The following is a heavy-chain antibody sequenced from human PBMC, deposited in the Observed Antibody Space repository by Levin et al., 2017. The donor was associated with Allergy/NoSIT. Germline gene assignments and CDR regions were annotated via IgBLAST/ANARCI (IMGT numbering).Heavy chain of an antibody. Sequence: ASVKVSCKTSGYTFTPYFLHWIRQAPGQGLEWLGQIFPKTGGTYFAQKFQGRVTVTTDTSMSTAYMELTSLTSDDTAVYYCVRENWYFDYWGQGTLITVSS. J-gene: IGHJ4*02. D-gene: IGHD1-1*01. CDR1: GYTFTPYF. CDR2: IFPKTGGT. V-gene: IGHV1-2*06. CDR3: VRENWYFDY.